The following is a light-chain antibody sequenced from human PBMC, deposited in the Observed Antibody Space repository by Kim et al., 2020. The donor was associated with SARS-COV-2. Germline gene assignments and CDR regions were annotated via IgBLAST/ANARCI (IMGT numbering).Light chain of an antibody. J-gene: IGLJ2*01. CDR2: DVS. Sequence: GQSITISCTGTSSDVGCYNYVSWYQQHPGKAPKLMIYDVSNRPSGVSNRFSGSKSGNTASLTISGLQAEDEADYDCSSYTSSSTLVFGGGTQLTVL. CDR1: SSDVGCYNY. V-gene: IGLV2-14*03. CDR3: SSYTSSSTLV.